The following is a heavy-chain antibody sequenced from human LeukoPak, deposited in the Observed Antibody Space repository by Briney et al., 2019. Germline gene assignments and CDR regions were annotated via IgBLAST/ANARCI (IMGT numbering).Heavy chain of an antibody. V-gene: IGHV4-34*01. CDR1: GGACTGYY. CDR2: INLSGST. CDR3: PRGSPKARIAVAGRLDY. J-gene: IGHJ4*01. Sequence: SETLSLTCAVYGGACTGYYWSWIRQPPGQGLEWIGEINLSGSTNSNPSLKSRVTISVDTSTNQFSLRLSSVTAAAPAVYYCPRGSPKARIAVAGRLDYWGHGTLVTVSS. D-gene: IGHD6-19*01.